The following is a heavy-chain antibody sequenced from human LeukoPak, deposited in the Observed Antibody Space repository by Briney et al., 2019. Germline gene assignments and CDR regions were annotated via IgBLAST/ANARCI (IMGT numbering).Heavy chain of an antibody. CDR3: ARGGYSYGYV. V-gene: IGHV4-59*01. Sequence: SETLSLTCTVSGGSISSYYWSWIRQPPGKGLEWIGYIYYSWSTNYNPSLKSRVTISVDTSKNQFSLKLSSVTAADTAVYYCARGGYSYGYVWGQGTLVTVSS. D-gene: IGHD5-18*01. J-gene: IGHJ4*02. CDR2: IYYSWST. CDR1: GGSISSYY.